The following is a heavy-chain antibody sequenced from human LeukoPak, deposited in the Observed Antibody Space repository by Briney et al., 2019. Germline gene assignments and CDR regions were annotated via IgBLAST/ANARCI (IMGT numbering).Heavy chain of an antibody. J-gene: IGHJ4*02. CDR3: ARDREHGNSFDY. Sequence: GASVKVSCTASGYTFTSYYMHWVRQAPGQGLEWMGIINPSGGSTSYAQKFQGRVTMTRDTSTSTVYMELSSLRSEDTAVYYCARDREHGNSFDYWGQGTLVTVSS. CDR1: GYTFTSYY. CDR2: INPSGGST. V-gene: IGHV1-46*01. D-gene: IGHD2-15*01.